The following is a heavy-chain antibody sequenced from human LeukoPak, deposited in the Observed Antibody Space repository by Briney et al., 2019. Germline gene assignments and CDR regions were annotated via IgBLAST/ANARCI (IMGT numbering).Heavy chain of an antibody. CDR2: ISDNGGKT. CDR3: GRAPPYGGGWFGPDEF. V-gene: IGHV3-64*02. CDR1: GFSFSTYA. Sequence: GGSLRLSCTASGFSFSTYAMHWVRQAPGKGPEYVSAISDNGGKTHYGESVRGRFTVSRDNSKNTVYLQMGSLRAEDMAVYYCGRAPPYGGGWFGPDEFWGQGTLVTVSS. D-gene: IGHD6-19*01. J-gene: IGHJ4*02.